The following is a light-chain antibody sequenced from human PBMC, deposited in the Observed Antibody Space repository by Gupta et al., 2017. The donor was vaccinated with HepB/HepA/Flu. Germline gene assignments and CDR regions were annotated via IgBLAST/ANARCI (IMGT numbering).Light chain of an antibody. J-gene: IGKJ4*01. CDR3: QHKKNWPLT. CDR1: QSIGNY. CDR2: DAS. V-gene: IGKV3-11*01. Sequence: IVLTQSPATLSLSLGERATLSCRASQSIGNYLAWYRQTPGQAPRLLIYDASERATGIPARFSGSGSGTDSTLTISRLEPEDFAVYYCQHKKNWPLTFGGGTXVEIK.